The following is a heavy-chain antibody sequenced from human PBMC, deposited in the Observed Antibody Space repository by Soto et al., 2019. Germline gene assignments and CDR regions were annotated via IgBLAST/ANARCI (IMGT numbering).Heavy chain of an antibody. Sequence: PGESLKISCTGSGYSFTSYWISWVRQMPGKGLEWMGRIDPSDSYTNYSPSFQGHVTISADKSISTAYLQWSSLKASDTAMYYCARQGLMVYADNNWFDPWGQGTLVTVSS. CDR3: ARQGLMVYADNNWFDP. J-gene: IGHJ5*02. D-gene: IGHD2-8*01. V-gene: IGHV5-10-1*01. CDR2: IDPSDSYT. CDR1: GYSFTSYW.